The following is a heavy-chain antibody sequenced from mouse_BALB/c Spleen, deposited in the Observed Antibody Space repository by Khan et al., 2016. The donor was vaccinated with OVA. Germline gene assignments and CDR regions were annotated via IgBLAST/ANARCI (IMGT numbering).Heavy chain of an antibody. Sequence: VQLKESGTVLARPGASVKMSCKASGYSFTSYLIHWVKQRPGQGLEWIGDIYPGNRDTTYNQKFKDKAKLTAGTSANTAYMELSSLTNEDTAVYCCARGGYSSFDYWGQGTMVTVSA. CDR1: GYSFTSYL. J-gene: IGHJ3*01. CDR2: IYPGNRDT. D-gene: IGHD1-3*01. CDR3: ARGGYSSFDY. V-gene: IGHV1-5*01.